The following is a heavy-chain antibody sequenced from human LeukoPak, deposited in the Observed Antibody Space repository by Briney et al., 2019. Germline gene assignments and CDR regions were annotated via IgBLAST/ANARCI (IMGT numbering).Heavy chain of an antibody. D-gene: IGHD3-10*01. J-gene: IGHJ5*02. Sequence: GGSLRLSCAASGFTFSSYEMNWVRQAPGKGLEWVSYISSSGSTIYYADSVKGRFTISKDTSRNTLYLQMNSLRAEDTAVYYCAKDLMRDRWFGESWGQGTLVTVSS. V-gene: IGHV3-48*03. CDR3: AKDLMRDRWFGES. CDR2: ISSSGSTI. CDR1: GFTFSSYE.